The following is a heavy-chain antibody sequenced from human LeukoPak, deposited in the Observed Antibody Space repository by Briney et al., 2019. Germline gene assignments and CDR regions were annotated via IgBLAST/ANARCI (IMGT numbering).Heavy chain of an antibody. CDR3: AKVDSSGWYKPNFDY. CDR2: ISGSGGST. Sequence: GGSLRLSCAASGFTFSSYAMSWVRQAPGKGLEWVSAISGSGGSTYYADSVKGRFTISRDNSKNTLYLQMNSLRAEDTAVYYCAKVDSSGWYKPNFDYWGQGTLVTVSS. J-gene: IGHJ4*02. V-gene: IGHV3-23*01. CDR1: GFTFSSYA. D-gene: IGHD6-19*01.